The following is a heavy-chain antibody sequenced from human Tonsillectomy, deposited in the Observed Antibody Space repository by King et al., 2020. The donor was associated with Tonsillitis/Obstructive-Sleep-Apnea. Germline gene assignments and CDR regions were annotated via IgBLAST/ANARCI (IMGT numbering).Heavy chain of an antibody. CDR1: GFTVSDKN. CDR3: ARGRGIM. D-gene: IGHD3-16*01. CDR2: FYAGGNP. J-gene: IGHJ4*02. Sequence: VQLVESGGGLIQPGGSLRLSCAASGFTVSDKNMSWVRQAPGKGLEWVSIFYAGGNPYYADSVKGRFTISRDNSKNTLFLQMDSLKAEDSAVYYCARGRGIMWGQGTLVTVSS. V-gene: IGHV3-53*01.